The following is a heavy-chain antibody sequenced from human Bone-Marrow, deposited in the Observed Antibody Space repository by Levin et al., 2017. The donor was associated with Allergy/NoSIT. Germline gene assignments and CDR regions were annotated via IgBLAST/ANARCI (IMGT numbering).Heavy chain of an antibody. Sequence: GGSLRLSCAASGFTFSSYGMHWVRQAPGKGLEWVAVISYDGSNKYYADSVKGRFTISRDNSKNTLYLQMNSLRAEDTAVYYCANTGRYCSGGSCYRPDYWGQGTLVTVSS. CDR1: GFTFSSYG. V-gene: IGHV3-30*18. CDR3: ANTGRYCSGGSCYRPDY. D-gene: IGHD2-15*01. CDR2: ISYDGSNK. J-gene: IGHJ4*02.